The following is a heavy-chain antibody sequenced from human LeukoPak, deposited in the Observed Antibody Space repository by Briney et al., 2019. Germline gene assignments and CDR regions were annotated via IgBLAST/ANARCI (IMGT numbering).Heavy chain of an antibody. Sequence: SVKVSCKASGYTFTSYGISWVRRAPGQGLEWMRGIIPISGTANYAQKFQGRVTITADKPTNTAYMELSSLRSEDTAVYYCASGRMDIVVVPATLRNYYFDYWGQGTLVTVSS. CDR3: ASGRMDIVVVPATLRNYYFDY. V-gene: IGHV1-69*06. CDR1: GYTFTSYG. J-gene: IGHJ4*02. CDR2: IIPISGTA. D-gene: IGHD2-2*03.